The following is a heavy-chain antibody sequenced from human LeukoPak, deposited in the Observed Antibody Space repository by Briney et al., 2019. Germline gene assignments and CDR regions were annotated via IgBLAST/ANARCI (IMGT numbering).Heavy chain of an antibody. J-gene: IGHJ5*02. Sequence: GASVKVSCKASGYTFTSCGISWVRQAPGQGLEWMGWISAYNGDTNYAQKLQGRVTMTTDTSTSTAYMELRSLRSDDTAVYYCAREGVLGYCSGGSCYTWFDPWGQGTLVTVSS. CDR1: GYTFTSCG. V-gene: IGHV1-18*01. CDR2: ISAYNGDT. D-gene: IGHD2-15*01. CDR3: AREGVLGYCSGGSCYTWFDP.